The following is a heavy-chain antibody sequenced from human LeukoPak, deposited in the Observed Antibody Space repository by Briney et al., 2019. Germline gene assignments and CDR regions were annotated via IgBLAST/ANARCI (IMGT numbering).Heavy chain of an antibody. D-gene: IGHD3-22*01. CDR3: ARDPFDYYDSSGYSRPRNYYFDY. J-gene: IGHJ4*02. CDR1: GFIFSSYD. CDR2: IWYDGSHK. V-gene: IGHV3-33*01. Sequence: GGSLRLSCAASGFIFSSYDMHWVRQAPGKGLEWVAVIWYDGSHKYYAESVKGRFTISRDNSKNTLNLQMNSLRAENTAVYYCARDPFDYYDSSGYSRPRNYYFDYWGQGSLVTVSS.